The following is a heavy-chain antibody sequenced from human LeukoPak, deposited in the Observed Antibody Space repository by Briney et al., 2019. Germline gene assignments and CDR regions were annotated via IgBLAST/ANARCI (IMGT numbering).Heavy chain of an antibody. CDR1: GFTFSSYA. V-gene: IGHV3-30*04. Sequence: PGRSLRLSCAASGFTFSSYAIHWVRQAPGKGLEWVAVISYDGSNKYYADSVKGRFTISRDNSKNTLYLDMTGLRAEDTAVYFCAKDGWEIRLATGNWGQGTLVTVSS. D-gene: IGHD1-26*01. CDR2: ISYDGSNK. J-gene: IGHJ4*02. CDR3: AKDGWEIRLATGN.